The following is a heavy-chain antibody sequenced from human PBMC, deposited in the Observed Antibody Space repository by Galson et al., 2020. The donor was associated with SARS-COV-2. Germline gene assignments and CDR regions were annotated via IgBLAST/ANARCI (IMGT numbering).Heavy chain of an antibody. D-gene: IGHD2-15*01. V-gene: IGHV4-38-2*02. Sequence: SETLSLTCTVSGFSISSGYFWGWIRQPPEKRLEWIGLIYRSGSTYYNPSLKSRVTISVDTSKNQFSLKMTSVSAADTAVSYCARDRGVDGGISEDFDLWGRGTLVTVSS. CDR2: IYRSGST. CDR1: GFSISSGYF. CDR3: ARDRGVDGGISEDFDL. J-gene: IGHJ2*01.